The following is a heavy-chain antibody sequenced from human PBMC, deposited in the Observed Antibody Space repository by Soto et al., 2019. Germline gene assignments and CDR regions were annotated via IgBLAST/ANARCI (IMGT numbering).Heavy chain of an antibody. V-gene: IGHV1-18*04. CDR2: ISAYNGNT. CDR3: ARDPTIFGVVTPYGMDV. J-gene: IGHJ6*02. CDR1: GYTFTSYG. Sequence: ASVKVSCKASGYTFTSYGISWVRQAPGQGLEWMGWISAYNGNTNHAQKLQGRVTMTTDTSTSTAYMELRSLRSDDTAVYYCARDPTIFGVVTPYGMDVWGQGTTVTVSS. D-gene: IGHD3-3*01.